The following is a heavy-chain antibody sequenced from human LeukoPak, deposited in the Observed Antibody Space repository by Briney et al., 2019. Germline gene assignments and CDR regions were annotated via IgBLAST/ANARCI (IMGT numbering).Heavy chain of an antibody. Sequence: GGSLRLSCAASGFTFSSYAMHWVRQAPGKGLEWVSGISWNSGSVGYADSVKGRFTISRDNAKNSLYLQMNSLRPEDTALYKCAKDIGVAGTVAMDVWGQGTTVTVSS. J-gene: IGHJ6*02. D-gene: IGHD6-19*01. CDR2: ISWNSGSV. CDR1: GFTFSSYA. V-gene: IGHV3-9*01. CDR3: AKDIGVAGTVAMDV.